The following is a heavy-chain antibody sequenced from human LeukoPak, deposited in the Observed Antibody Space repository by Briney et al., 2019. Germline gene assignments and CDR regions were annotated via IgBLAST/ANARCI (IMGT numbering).Heavy chain of an antibody. CDR2: IIPLFGNI. V-gene: IGHV1-69*01. CDR3: ARRSEGHFGVVMRAFDV. D-gene: IGHD3-3*01. J-gene: IGHJ3*01. CDR1: GGTFSSYA. Sequence: GASVKVSCKASGGTFSSYAISWVRQAPGQGLEWMGGIIPLFGNINYAQKFQGRVTITADESTSTVYMELSSLRSEDTAIYYCARRSEGHFGVVMRAFDVWGQGTGVIVSS.